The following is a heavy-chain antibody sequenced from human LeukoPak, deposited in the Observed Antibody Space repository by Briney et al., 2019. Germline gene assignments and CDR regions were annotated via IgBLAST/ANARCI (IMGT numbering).Heavy chain of an antibody. Sequence: PSETLSLTCTVSGGSISSSSYYWGWIRQPPGKGLEWIGSIYYSGSTYYNPSLKSRVTISVDTSKNQFSLRLSSVTAADTAVYYCARLTYYYYGSGSYYTWFDPWGQGTLVTVSS. J-gene: IGHJ5*02. CDR2: IYYSGST. CDR1: GGSISSSSYY. D-gene: IGHD3-10*01. V-gene: IGHV4-39*01. CDR3: ARLTYYYYGSGSYYTWFDP.